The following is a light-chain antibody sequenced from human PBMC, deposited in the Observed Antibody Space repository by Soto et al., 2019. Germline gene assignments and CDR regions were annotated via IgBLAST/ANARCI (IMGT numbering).Light chain of an antibody. Sequence: DIQMTQSPSTLSASVGDRVTITCRASQSISSWLAWYQQKPGKASKLLIYKASSLESGVPSRFSGSGSGTEFTLTISSLQPDDFPTYYCQQYNSYPWTFGQGTKVEIK. V-gene: IGKV1-5*03. CDR2: KAS. CDR3: QQYNSYPWT. J-gene: IGKJ1*01. CDR1: QSISSW.